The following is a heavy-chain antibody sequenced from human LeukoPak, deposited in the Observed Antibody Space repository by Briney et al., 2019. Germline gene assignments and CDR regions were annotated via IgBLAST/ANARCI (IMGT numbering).Heavy chain of an antibody. D-gene: IGHD5-24*01. CDR2: INHSGST. CDR3: ARHDCTYVGMATIGY. V-gene: IGHV4-34*01. Sequence: PSETLYPTCAVCGGSFSGYYWSWIRQPPGKGLEWIGEINHSGSTNYNPSLKSRVTISVDTSKNQFSLKLSSVTAADTAVYYCARHDCTYVGMATIGYWGQGTLVTVSS. CDR1: GGSFSGYY. J-gene: IGHJ4*02.